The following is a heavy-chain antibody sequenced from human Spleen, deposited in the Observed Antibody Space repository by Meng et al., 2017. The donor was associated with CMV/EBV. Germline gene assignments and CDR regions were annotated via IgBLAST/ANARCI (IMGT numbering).Heavy chain of an antibody. CDR1: GFTFSSYA. CDR2: ISSNGGST. D-gene: IGHD2-2*01. J-gene: IGHJ6*02. Sequence: GESLKISCAASGFTFSSYAMHWVRQAPGKGLEYVSAISSNGGSTYYADSVKGRFTISRDNSKNTLYLQMGSLRAEDTAVYYCARDPDIVVVPAAIPRNYYYYGMDVWGQGTTVTVSS. CDR3: ARDPDIVVVPAAIPRNYYYYGMDV. V-gene: IGHV3-64*02.